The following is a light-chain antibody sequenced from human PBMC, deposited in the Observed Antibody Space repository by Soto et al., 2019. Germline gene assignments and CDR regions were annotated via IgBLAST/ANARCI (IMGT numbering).Light chain of an antibody. CDR3: QQYNNWPRT. CDR2: AAS. CDR1: QSVSSN. J-gene: IGKJ1*01. V-gene: IGKV3-15*01. Sequence: EIVMTQSPATLSVSPGERATLSCRASQSVSSNLAWYQQKPGQAPRLLIYAASTRATGVPARFSGSGSGTEFTLTIKSLQSEDFAVYYCQQYNNWPRTFGQGTKVDI.